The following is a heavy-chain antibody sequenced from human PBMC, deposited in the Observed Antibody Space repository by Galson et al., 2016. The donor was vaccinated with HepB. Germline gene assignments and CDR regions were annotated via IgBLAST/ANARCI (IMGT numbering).Heavy chain of an antibody. D-gene: IGHD3/OR15-3a*01. J-gene: IGHJ4*02. V-gene: IGHV3-30-3*01. CDR1: GFTFSSYW. CDR2: ISYDGSNK. Sequence: SLRLSCAASGFTFSSYWMDWVRQAPGKGLEWVAIISYDGSNKHYADSVKGRFTISRDNSKNALYLQMNSLSTEDTAVYYCTRPLRGDFWTGYPFEYWGQGTLVTVSS. CDR3: TRPLRGDFWTGYPFEY.